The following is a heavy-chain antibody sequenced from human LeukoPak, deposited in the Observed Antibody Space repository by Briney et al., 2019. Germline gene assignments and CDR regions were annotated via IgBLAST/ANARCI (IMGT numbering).Heavy chain of an antibody. CDR1: GFTFDDYA. J-gene: IGHJ4*02. CDR3: VRAVMGTFDY. D-gene: IGHD2-8*01. Sequence: GRSLRLSCAASGFTFDDYAMHWVRQAPGKGLEWVSGISWNSGSIGYADSVKGRFTISRDNAKNTLFLQMNSLRAEDTAVYYCVRAVMGTFDYWGQGTLVTVSS. CDR2: ISWNSGSI. V-gene: IGHV3-9*01.